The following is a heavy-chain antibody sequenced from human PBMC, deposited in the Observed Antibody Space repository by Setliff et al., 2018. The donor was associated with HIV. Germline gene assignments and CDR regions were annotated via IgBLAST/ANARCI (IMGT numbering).Heavy chain of an antibody. J-gene: IGHJ3*01. CDR2: IISILGTP. Sequence: SVKVSCKASGGNFSAYAVNWVRQAPGQGLEWMGRIISILGTPNYSHKFQGRVTITADKSTTTTYMELSSLRSDDTAIYYCARDFHVLGYCRADSCPYDASDVWGQGTMVTVSS. V-gene: IGHV1-69*04. CDR1: GGNFSAYA. CDR3: ARDFHVLGYCRADSCPYDASDV. D-gene: IGHD2-15*01.